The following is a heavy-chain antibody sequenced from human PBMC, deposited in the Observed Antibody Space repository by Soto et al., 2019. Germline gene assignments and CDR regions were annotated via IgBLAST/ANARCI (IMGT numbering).Heavy chain of an antibody. CDR3: ARGKYSGYDLPHYGMDV. V-gene: IGHV1-24*01. CDR2: FDPEGGEA. J-gene: IGHJ6*02. Sequence: ASVKVSCKISGHTLTEFSIHWVRQAPGKGLEWMGGFDPEGGEAIYAQKWQGRVTVTTDTATDTAYMELRSLRSDDTAVYYCARGKYSGYDLPHYGMDVWGQGTTVTVSS. D-gene: IGHD5-12*01. CDR1: GHTLTEFS.